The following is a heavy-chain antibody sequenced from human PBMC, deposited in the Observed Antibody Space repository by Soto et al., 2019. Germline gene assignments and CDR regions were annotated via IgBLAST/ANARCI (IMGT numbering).Heavy chain of an antibody. D-gene: IGHD3-16*01. J-gene: IGHJ4*02. CDR2: IDNSGKT. CDR3: ARGRDGGAAD. V-gene: IGHV4-34*01. Sequence: QVQLQQWGAGPLKTSETLSLTCAVYGVSLSGYYWSWIRQPPGKGLEWIGEIDNSGKTNYSPSLKCRVTRSADTSKNQFSLAVTSLTAADTAVYYCARGRDGGAADWCQGTRVTVSS. CDR1: GVSLSGYY.